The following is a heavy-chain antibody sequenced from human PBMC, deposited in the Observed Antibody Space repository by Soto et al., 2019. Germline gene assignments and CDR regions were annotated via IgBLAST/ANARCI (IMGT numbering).Heavy chain of an antibody. Sequence: GGSLRLSCSASGFTFTSYAMSWVRQAPGKGLEWVAVISYDGSKKYYADSVKGQFTISRDNSKNTLYLQMNSLRAEDTAVYYCAKAYSGPFDIWGQGTMVTVSS. CDR3: AKAYSGPFDI. V-gene: IGHV3-30*18. CDR1: GFTFTSYA. J-gene: IGHJ3*02. D-gene: IGHD1-26*01. CDR2: ISYDGSKK.